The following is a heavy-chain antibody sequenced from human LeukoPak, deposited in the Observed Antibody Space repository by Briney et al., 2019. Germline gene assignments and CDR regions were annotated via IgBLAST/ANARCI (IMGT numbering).Heavy chain of an antibody. CDR3: VRGRGNYGSGSYYYYYYYMDV. J-gene: IGHJ6*03. D-gene: IGHD3-10*01. V-gene: IGHV4-34*01. CDR1: GGSFSGYY. Sequence: PSETLSLTCAVYGGSFSGYYWSWIRQPPGKGLEWIGEINHSGSTNYNPSLKSRVTISVDTSKNQFSLKLSSVTAADTAVYYCVRGRGNYGSGSYYYYYYYMDVWGKGTTVTVSS. CDR2: INHSGST.